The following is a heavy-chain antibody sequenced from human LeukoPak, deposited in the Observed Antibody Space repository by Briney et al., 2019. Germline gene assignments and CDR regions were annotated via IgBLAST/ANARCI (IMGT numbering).Heavy chain of an antibody. CDR3: ARGFYYDSSGFHSAYYYMDV. V-gene: IGHV3-11*04. CDR1: GFTFSDYY. CDR2: INRSGTTI. Sequence: GGSLRLSCAASGFTFSDYYMSWIRQAPGKGLEWVSYINRSGTTIYYADSVKGRFTISRDNAKNSLYLQMNTLRAEDTAVYYCARGFYYDSSGFHSAYYYMDVWGKGTTVTVSS. J-gene: IGHJ6*03. D-gene: IGHD3-22*01.